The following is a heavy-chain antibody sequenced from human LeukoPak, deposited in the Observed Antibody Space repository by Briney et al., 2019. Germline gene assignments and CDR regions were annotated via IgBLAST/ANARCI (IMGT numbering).Heavy chain of an antibody. J-gene: IGHJ4*02. V-gene: IGHV4-34*01. Sequence: SETLSLTCAVYGGSFSGYYWSWIRQPPGKGLEWIGEINHSGSTNYNPSLKSRVTMSVDTSKNQFSLKLSSVTAADTAVYYCARLSSRRFPPTYSFDRRNYFDYWGQGTLVTVSS. D-gene: IGHD3-22*01. CDR3: ARLSSRRFPPTYSFDRRNYFDY. CDR1: GGSFSGYY. CDR2: INHSGST.